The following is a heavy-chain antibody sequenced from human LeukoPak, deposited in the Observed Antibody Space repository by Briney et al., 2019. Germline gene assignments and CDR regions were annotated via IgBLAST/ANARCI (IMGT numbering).Heavy chain of an antibody. V-gene: IGHV1-69*13. CDR2: IIPIFGTA. CDR3: ARGTKDLVGITWYYYMDV. J-gene: IGHJ6*03. CDR1: GGTFSSYA. D-gene: IGHD2-2*01. Sequence: SVKVSCKASGGTFSSYAISWVRQAPGQGLEWMGGIIPIFGTANYAQKFQGRVTITADESTSTAYMELSSLRSEDTAVYYCARGTKDLVGITWYYYMDVWGKGTTVTVSS.